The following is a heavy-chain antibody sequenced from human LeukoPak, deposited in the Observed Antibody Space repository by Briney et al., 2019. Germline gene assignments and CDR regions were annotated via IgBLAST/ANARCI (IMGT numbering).Heavy chain of an antibody. CDR1: GFNFSSYD. CDR3: ARGDSSGWYGNDY. Sequence: PGGSLRLSCAASGFNFSSYDMHWVRQATGKGLEWVSAIGIAGDTYYAGSVKGRFTISRENAKNSLYLQMNSLRVGDTAVYYCARGDSSGWYGNDYWGQGTLVTVSS. J-gene: IGHJ4*02. V-gene: IGHV3-13*04. CDR2: IGIAGDT. D-gene: IGHD6-19*01.